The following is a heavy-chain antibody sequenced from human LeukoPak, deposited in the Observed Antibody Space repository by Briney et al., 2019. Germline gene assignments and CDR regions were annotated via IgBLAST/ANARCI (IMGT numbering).Heavy chain of an antibody. CDR3: ARRATSGINAFDI. J-gene: IGHJ3*02. CDR1: GDSINSYY. D-gene: IGHD1-14*01. CDR2: IYYSGNT. V-gene: IGHV4-59*04. Sequence: PSETLSLTCTVSGDSINSYYWSWIRQPPGKGLEWVGDIYYSGNTYYNPSLKSRVTISVDTSVDTSKNQFSLNLSSVTAGDTAMYYCARRATSGINAFDIWGQGTMVTVSS.